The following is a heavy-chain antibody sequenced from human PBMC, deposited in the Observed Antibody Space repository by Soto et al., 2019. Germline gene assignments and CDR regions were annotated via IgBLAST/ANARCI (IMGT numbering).Heavy chain of an antibody. CDR1: GGSISSSRYY. Sequence: PSETLSLTCTVSGGSISSSRYYWGWIRQPPGKGLEWIGSIYYSGTTYYNQSLKSRVTISVDTSKNQYSLKLSSVPAADTAGYYCPGDGGIGVVTGVFDFWGKGKMVIVSS. D-gene: IGHD2-21*02. CDR3: PGDGGIGVVTGVFDF. V-gene: IGHV4-39*02. J-gene: IGHJ3*01. CDR2: IYYSGTT.